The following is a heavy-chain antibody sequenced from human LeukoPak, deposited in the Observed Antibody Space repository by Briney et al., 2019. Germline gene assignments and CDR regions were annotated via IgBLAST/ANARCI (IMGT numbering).Heavy chain of an antibody. D-gene: IGHD2-2*01. CDR3: ARTYDCSSTSCYGDYYYYMDV. J-gene: IGHJ6*03. CDR2: IIPIFGTA. V-gene: IGHV1-69*13. CDR1: GYTFTSYG. Sequence: SVKVSCKASGYTFTSYGISWVRQAPGQGLEWMGGIIPIFGTANYAQKFQGRVTITADESTSTAYMELSSLRSEDTAVYYCARTYDCSSTSCYGDYYYYMDVWGKGTTVTVSS.